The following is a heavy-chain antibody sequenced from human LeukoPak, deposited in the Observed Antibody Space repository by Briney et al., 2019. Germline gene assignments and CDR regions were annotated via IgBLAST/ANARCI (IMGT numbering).Heavy chain of an antibody. Sequence: NPSETLSLTCSVSGRSISCYFWRWLRQPPGKGLAWIGYIYYSGSTDYNPSLKSPVTISVDTSKNQFSLKLSSVTAADTAVYYCARDTGSFPHVSFDIWGQGTMVTVSS. V-gene: IGHV4-59*08. CDR1: GRSISCYF. CDR3: ARDTGSFPHVSFDI. CDR2: IYYSGST. J-gene: IGHJ3*02. D-gene: IGHD1-26*01.